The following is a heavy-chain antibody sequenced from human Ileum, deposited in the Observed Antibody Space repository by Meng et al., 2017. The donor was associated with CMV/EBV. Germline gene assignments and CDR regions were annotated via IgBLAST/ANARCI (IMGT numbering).Heavy chain of an antibody. J-gene: IGHJ4*02. D-gene: IGHD2-2*01. V-gene: IGHV3-23*01. CDR3: AKARGSTSYCSTTSCPIDY. Sequence: GESLKISCAASGFTFSSYAMSWARQAPGKGLDWVSVISASGGSSYYADSVKCRFTISRDNSKDTLYLEMNSLKPKDTAVYYCAKARGSTSYCSTTSCPIDYWGQGTLVTVSS. CDR2: ISASGGSS. CDR1: GFTFSSYA.